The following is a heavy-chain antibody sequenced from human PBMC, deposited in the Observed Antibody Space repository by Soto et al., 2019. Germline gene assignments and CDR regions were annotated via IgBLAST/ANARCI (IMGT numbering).Heavy chain of an antibody. J-gene: IGHJ6*02. V-gene: IGHV1-2*02. Sequence: GGTNYAQKFQGRVTMTRDTSISTAYMELSRLRSDDTAVYYCARGEVVFLELHYYYGMDVWGQGTTVTVSS. CDR3: ARGEVVFLELHYYYGMDV. D-gene: IGHD1-7*01. CDR2: GGT.